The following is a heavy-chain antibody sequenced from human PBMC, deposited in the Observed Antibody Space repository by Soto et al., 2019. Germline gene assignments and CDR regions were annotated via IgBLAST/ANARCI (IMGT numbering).Heavy chain of an antibody. CDR2: ISYRGST. J-gene: IGHJ4*02. V-gene: IGHV4-59*01. Sequence: PSETLSLTCSVSGTSIIAYYWTWIRQPPGKALEWIGYISYRGSTRYNPSLKSRVAISLDTSRNQFSLKLTPVTASDTAIYFCARDPELHGLDYWGQGTLVTVSS. CDR1: GTSIIAYY. CDR3: ARDPELHGLDY. D-gene: IGHD2-21*01.